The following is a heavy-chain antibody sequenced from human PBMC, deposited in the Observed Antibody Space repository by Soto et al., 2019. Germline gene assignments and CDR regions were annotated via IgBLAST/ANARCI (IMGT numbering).Heavy chain of an antibody. CDR3: ASRGYCSGGSCDGAFDI. J-gene: IGHJ3*02. CDR1: GYTFTSYD. Sequence: ASVKVSCKASGYTFTSYDINWVRQATGQGLEWMGWMNPNSGNTGYAQKFQGRVTMTRNTSTSTAYMELSSLRSEDTAVYYCASRGYCSGGSCDGAFDIWGQGTMVTVSS. V-gene: IGHV1-8*01. D-gene: IGHD2-15*01. CDR2: MNPNSGNT.